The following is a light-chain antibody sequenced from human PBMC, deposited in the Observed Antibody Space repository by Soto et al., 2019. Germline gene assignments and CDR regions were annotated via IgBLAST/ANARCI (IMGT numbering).Light chain of an antibody. CDR3: LLFYSDCLRV. CDR1: TGTVTSGHY. V-gene: IGLV7-46*01. J-gene: IGLJ3*02. CDR2: DTS. Sequence: QAVVTQEPSLTVTPGGTVTLTCGSSTGTVTSGHYPYWFQQKPGQAPRTLIYDTSIKHSWTPARFSGSLLGGNAALTLSGAQPEDEADYYCLLFYSDCLRVFGGGTQLTVL.